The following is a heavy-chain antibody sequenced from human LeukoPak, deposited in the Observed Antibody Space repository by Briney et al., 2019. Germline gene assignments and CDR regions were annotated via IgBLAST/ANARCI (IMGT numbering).Heavy chain of an antibody. D-gene: IGHD3-22*01. Sequence: PSETLSLTCTVSGGSISSYYWSWIRQPPGKGLEWIGYIYYSGSTNYNPSLESRVTISVDTSKNQFSLKLTSVTAADTAVYYCASHYYDSRGYLYYFDYWGQGTLVTVSS. J-gene: IGHJ4*02. CDR3: ASHYYDSRGYLYYFDY. CDR1: GGSISSYY. CDR2: IYYSGST. V-gene: IGHV4-59*08.